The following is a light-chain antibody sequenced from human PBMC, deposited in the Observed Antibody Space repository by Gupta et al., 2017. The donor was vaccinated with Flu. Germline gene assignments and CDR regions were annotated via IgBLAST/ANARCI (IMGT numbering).Light chain of an antibody. CDR2: GAS. Sequence: PSPLAHSAGERATLPGRASQNINIDLACYQHKPAQAPRLLIYGASNRATGIPARFSGSGSGTDFTLTISSLEPEDFAVYYCQHRIAWPDTFGQGTKLEIK. V-gene: IGKV3-11*01. CDR1: QNINID. J-gene: IGKJ2*01. CDR3: QHRIAWPDT.